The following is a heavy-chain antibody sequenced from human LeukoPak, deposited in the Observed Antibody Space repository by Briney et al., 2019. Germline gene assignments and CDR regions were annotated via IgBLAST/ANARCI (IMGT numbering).Heavy chain of an antibody. CDR1: GFTFSSYA. V-gene: IGHV3-23*01. J-gene: IGHJ4*02. CDR3: AKDGTNGGSYFDY. Sequence: PGGSLRLSCASSGFTFSSYAMGWVRQAPGKGLEWVSVISGSGGSTYYADSVKGRFTISRDNSKNTLYLQMNSLRAEDTAVYYCAKDGTNGGSYFDYWGQGTLVTVSS. D-gene: IGHD2-8*01. CDR2: ISGSGGST.